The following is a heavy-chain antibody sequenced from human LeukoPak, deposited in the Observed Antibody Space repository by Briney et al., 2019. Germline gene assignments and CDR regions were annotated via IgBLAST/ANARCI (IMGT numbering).Heavy chain of an antibody. D-gene: IGHD5-24*01. CDR3: ARVGAATIRIDY. Sequence: PSETLSLTCTVSGYSISSGYYWGWIRQPPGKGLGWIGSIYHSGSTYYNPSLKSRVTISVDTSKNQFSLKLSSVTAADTAVYYCARVGAATIRIDYWGQGTLVTVSS. CDR2: IYHSGST. J-gene: IGHJ4*02. CDR1: GYSISSGYY. V-gene: IGHV4-38-2*02.